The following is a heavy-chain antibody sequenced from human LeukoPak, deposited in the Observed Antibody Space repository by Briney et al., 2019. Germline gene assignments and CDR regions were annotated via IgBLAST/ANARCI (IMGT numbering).Heavy chain of an antibody. J-gene: IGHJ3*02. CDR1: GGSISSGSYY. D-gene: IGHD1-1*01. CDR2: IYTSGST. V-gene: IGHV4-61*02. CDR3: ARPRDNWNDLYAFDI. Sequence: SETLPLTCTVSGGSISSGSYYWSWIRQPAGKGLEWIGRIYTSGSTNYNPSLKSRVTISVDTSKNQFSLKLSSVTAADTAVYYCARPRDNWNDLYAFDIWGQGTMVTVSS.